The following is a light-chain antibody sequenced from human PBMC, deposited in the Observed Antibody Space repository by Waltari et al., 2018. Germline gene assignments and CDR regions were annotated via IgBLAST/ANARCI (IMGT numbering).Light chain of an antibody. CDR3: RQQGTLPAT. J-gene: IGKJ1*01. V-gene: IGKV3-20*01. CDR2: RGS. Sequence: CWASKSVGMSSLAWVHEKAGQAHRLVIHRGSRRATGIPDRYSGSGSGTDFSLTISGLEPEDVAVDCCRQQGTLPATCGQGTKVEIK. CDR1: KSVGMSS.